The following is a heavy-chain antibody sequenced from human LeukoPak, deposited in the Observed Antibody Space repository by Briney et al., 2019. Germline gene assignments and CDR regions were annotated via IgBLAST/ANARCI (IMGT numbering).Heavy chain of an antibody. CDR2: INEDGRIT. CDR1: GFTFRTYW. Sequence: QAGGSLRLSCAVSGFTFRTYWMHWVRQVPGEGLVWVSRINEDGRITNYADSVKGRFSISRDNAKNTLYLQMNSLRAEDTAVYYCAQQVGYCSSGSCYFTNWGQGTLVTVSS. V-gene: IGHV3-74*01. D-gene: IGHD2-15*01. CDR3: AQQVGYCSSGSCYFTN. J-gene: IGHJ1*01.